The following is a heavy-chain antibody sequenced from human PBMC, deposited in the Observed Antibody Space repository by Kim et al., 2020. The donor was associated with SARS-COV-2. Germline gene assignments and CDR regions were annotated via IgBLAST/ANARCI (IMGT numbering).Heavy chain of an antibody. Sequence: GGSLRLSCSASGFAFSDYGMHWVRQAPGKGLEWVAVVADEGYNKYYGDSVKGRFTISRDNSKNTVYLQMNSLRPEDTAVYYCAKEGRNFYYYMDVWGKGPTVTVSS. CDR2: VADEGYNK. CDR3: AKEGRNFYYYMDV. V-gene: IGHV3-30*18. CDR1: GFAFSDYG. J-gene: IGHJ6*03.